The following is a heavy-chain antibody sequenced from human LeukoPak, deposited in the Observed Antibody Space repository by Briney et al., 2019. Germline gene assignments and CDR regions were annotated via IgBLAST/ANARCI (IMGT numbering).Heavy chain of an antibody. CDR3: ARGRASDFWSGYYRKGPHYYYGMDV. CDR2: INHSGST. Sequence: SETLSLTCAVYGGSFSGYYWSWIRQPPGKGLEWIGEINHSGSTNYNPSLKSRVTISVDTSKNQFSLKLSSVTAADTAVYYCARGRASDFWSGYYRKGPHYYYGMDVWGQGTTVTVSS. D-gene: IGHD3-3*01. CDR1: GGSFSGYY. V-gene: IGHV4-34*01. J-gene: IGHJ6*02.